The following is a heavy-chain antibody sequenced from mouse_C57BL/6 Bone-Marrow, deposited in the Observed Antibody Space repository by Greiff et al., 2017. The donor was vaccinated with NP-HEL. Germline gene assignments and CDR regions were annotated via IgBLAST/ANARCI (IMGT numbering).Heavy chain of an antibody. CDR3: ARNAQVGAMDY. D-gene: IGHD3-2*02. Sequence: VKVVESGAELVKPGASVKISCKASGYAFSSYWMNWVKQRPGKGLEWIGQIYPGDGDTNYNGKFKGKATLTADKSSSTAYMQLSSLTSEDSAVYFCARNAQVGAMDYWGQGTSVTVSS. CDR2: IYPGDGDT. CDR1: GYAFSSYW. V-gene: IGHV1-80*01. J-gene: IGHJ4*01.